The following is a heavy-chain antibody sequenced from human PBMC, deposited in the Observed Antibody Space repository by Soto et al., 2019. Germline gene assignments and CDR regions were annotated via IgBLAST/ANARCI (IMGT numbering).Heavy chain of an antibody. CDR3: TTGSRY. Sequence: GGFLRLSCAASGFAFNDAWMSWIRQGPGKGLEWVGRIKGESDGGATQYAGATKGRFTIPRDDSKSTIYLQMNSLKMDDTAVYFCTTGSRYWGRGTQVTVSS. CDR1: GFAFNDAW. CDR2: IKGESDGGAT. J-gene: IGHJ4*02. D-gene: IGHD1-26*01. V-gene: IGHV3-15*06.